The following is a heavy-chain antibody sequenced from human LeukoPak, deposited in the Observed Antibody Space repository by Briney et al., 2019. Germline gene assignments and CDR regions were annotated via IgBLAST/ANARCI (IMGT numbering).Heavy chain of an antibody. V-gene: IGHV1-18*01. Sequence: ASVKVSCKASGYTFTSYGISWVRQAPGQGLEWTGWISAYNGNTNYAQKLQGRVTMTTDTSTSTAYMELRSLRSDDTAVYYCARAPKWELLGTFDYWGQGTLVTVSS. D-gene: IGHD1-26*01. CDR2: ISAYNGNT. CDR1: GYTFTSYG. J-gene: IGHJ4*02. CDR3: ARAPKWELLGTFDY.